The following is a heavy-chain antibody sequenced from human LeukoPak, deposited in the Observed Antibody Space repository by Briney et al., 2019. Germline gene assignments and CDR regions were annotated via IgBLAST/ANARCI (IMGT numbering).Heavy chain of an antibody. V-gene: IGHV3-23*01. CDR3: ARGPGYIVVVPAAIP. CDR2: ITSSGGST. CDR1: GLTFNSYD. D-gene: IGHD2-2*01. J-gene: IGHJ5*02. Sequence: QTGGSLRLSCAASGLTFNSYDLSWVRQAPGKGLDWVSGITSSGGSTYYADSVKGRFTISRDNSKNTLYLQMNSLRAEDTAVYYCARGPGYIVVVPAAIPWGQGTLVTVSS.